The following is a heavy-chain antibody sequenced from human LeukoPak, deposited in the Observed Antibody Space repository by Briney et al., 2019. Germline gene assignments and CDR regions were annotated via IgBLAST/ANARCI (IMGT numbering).Heavy chain of an antibody. D-gene: IGHD5-12*01. J-gene: IGHJ3*02. CDR3: AHMVDIVATIREVAFDI. V-gene: IGHV3-21*04. CDR1: GFTFSRYS. Sequence: GGSLRLSCAASGFTFSRYSMNWVRQAPGQGLEWVSSIGSSSAYIYYADSVKGRFTISRDNSKNTLNLQTNSLRAEDTAVYYCAHMVDIVATIREVAFDIWGQGTMVTVSS. CDR2: IGSSSAYI.